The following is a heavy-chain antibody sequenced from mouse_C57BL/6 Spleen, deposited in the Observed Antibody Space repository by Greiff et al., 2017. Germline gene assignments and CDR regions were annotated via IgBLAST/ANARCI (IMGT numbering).Heavy chain of an antibody. CDR1: GYTFTTYP. Sequence: QVQLQQSGAELVKPGASVKMSCKASGYTFTTYPIEWMKQNHGKSLEWIGNFHPYNDDTKYNEKFKGKATLTVEKSSSTVYLELSRLTSDDSAVYYCARRSYYYGSSYEYFDVWGTGTTVTVSS. V-gene: IGHV1-47*01. D-gene: IGHD1-1*01. CDR2: FHPYNDDT. J-gene: IGHJ1*03. CDR3: ARRSYYYGSSYEYFDV.